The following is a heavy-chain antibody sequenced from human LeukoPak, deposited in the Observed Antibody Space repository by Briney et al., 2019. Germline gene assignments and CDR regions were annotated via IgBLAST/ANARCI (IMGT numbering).Heavy chain of an antibody. V-gene: IGHV3-53*01. CDR1: GFTFSSYS. D-gene: IGHD4-17*01. CDR3: ATLRRFGYGDYPYYLDY. Sequence: GGSLRLSCAASGFTFSSYSMNWVRQAPGKGLEWVSVIYVGGSRYYSDSVKGRFTISRDNSKNTLYLQMNSLRAEDTAMYYCATLRRFGYGDYPYYLDYWGQGTLVTVSS. CDR2: IYVGGSR. J-gene: IGHJ4*02.